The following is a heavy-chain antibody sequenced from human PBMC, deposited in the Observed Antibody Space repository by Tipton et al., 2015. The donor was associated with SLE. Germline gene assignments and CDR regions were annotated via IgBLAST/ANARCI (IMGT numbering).Heavy chain of an antibody. D-gene: IGHD1-26*01. CDR1: GDSISTGNYY. V-gene: IGHV4-61*02. CDR3: ARGPGSESGEAFDI. CDR2: IYPSVTT. Sequence: LRLSCTVSGDSISTGNYYWSWIRQPAGKGLEWIGRIYPSVTTNYNPSLTSQVTMSIDTSKNQFSLKLSSVAAAGTAVYYCARGPGSESGEAFDIWGQGTMVTVSS. J-gene: IGHJ3*02.